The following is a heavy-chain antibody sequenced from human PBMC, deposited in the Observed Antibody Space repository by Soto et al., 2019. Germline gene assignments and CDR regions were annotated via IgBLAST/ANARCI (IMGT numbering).Heavy chain of an antibody. CDR3: ARDGYSYGYLATNDY. Sequence: GGSLRLSCAASGFTFSSYSMNWVRQAPGKGLEWVSSISSSSSYIYYADSVKGRFTISRDNAKNSLYLQMNSLRAEDTAVYYCARDGYSYGYLATNDYWGQGTLVTVSS. CDR2: ISSSSSYI. J-gene: IGHJ4*02. CDR1: GFTFSSYS. V-gene: IGHV3-21*01. D-gene: IGHD5-18*01.